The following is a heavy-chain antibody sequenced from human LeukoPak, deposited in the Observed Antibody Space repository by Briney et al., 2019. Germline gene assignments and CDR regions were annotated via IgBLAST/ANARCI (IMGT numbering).Heavy chain of an antibody. D-gene: IGHD1-26*01. CDR2: ISGSGGST. CDR1: GFTFSSYA. Sequence: GGSLRLSCAASGFTFSSYAMSWFRKAPGKGLEWVSAISGSGGSTYYADSVKGRFTISRDNSKNTLYLQMNSLRAEDTAVYYCAKDRGRSGSYPPDYWGQGTLVTVSS. CDR3: AKDRGRSGSYPPDY. V-gene: IGHV3-23*01. J-gene: IGHJ4*02.